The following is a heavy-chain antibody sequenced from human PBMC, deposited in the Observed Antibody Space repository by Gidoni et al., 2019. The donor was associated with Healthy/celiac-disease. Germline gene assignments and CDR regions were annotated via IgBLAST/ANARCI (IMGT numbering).Heavy chain of an antibody. D-gene: IGHD2-15*01. J-gene: IGHJ4*02. CDR3: ARAGYCSGGSCYGVNY. CDR1: GGSFSGYY. Sequence: QVQLQQWGAGLLKPSETLSLTCAVYGGSFSGYYWSWIRQPPGKGLEWIGEINHSGSTNYNPSLKRRVTISVDTSKNQFSLKLSSVTAADTAVYYCARAGYCSGGSCYGVNYWGQGTLVTVSS. V-gene: IGHV4-34*01. CDR2: INHSGST.